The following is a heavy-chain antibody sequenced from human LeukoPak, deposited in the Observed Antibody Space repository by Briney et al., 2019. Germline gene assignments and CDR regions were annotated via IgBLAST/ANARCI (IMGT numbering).Heavy chain of an antibody. CDR3: ARELTLAVAGSRSGLWGKVAPTTTRREYYFDY. CDR1: GGSISSGSYY. CDR2: IYTRGST. Sequence: SETLSLTCTVSGGSISSGSYYWSWIRQPAGKGLEWIGRIYTRGSTNYNPSLKSRGTISEAPSRTQSSLELNSVTAAYTAVYYCARELTLAVAGSRSGLWGKVAPTTTRREYYFDYWGQGTLVTVSS. V-gene: IGHV4-61*02. J-gene: IGHJ4*02. D-gene: IGHD6-19*01.